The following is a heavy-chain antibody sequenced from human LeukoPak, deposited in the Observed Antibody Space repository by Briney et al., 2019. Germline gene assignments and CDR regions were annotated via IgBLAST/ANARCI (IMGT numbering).Heavy chain of an antibody. J-gene: IGHJ4*02. CDR2: ISGSGGGT. Sequence: PGGSLRLSCAASGFTFSSYDMSWVRQAPGKGLEWVSAISGSGGGTYYADSVKGRFTIARDNSKNTLYLQMNSLRAEDTAVYYCAISTSGSFGYWGQGTLVTVSS. CDR3: AISTSGSFGY. D-gene: IGHD6-19*01. CDR1: GFTFSSYD. V-gene: IGHV3-23*01.